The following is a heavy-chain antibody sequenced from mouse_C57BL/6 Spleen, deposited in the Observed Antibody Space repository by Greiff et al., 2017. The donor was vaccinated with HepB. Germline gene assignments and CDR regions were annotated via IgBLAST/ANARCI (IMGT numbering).Heavy chain of an antibody. CDR1: GFTFSDYG. J-gene: IGHJ1*03. V-gene: IGHV5-17*01. Sequence: DVHLVESGGGLVKPGGSLKLSCAASGFTFSDYGMHWVRQAPEKGLEWVAYISSGSSTIYYADTVKGRFTISRDNAKNTLFLQMTSLRSEDTAMYYCATAYYSNYGGYFDVWGTGTTVTVSS. D-gene: IGHD2-5*01. CDR2: ISSGSSTI. CDR3: ATAYYSNYGGYFDV.